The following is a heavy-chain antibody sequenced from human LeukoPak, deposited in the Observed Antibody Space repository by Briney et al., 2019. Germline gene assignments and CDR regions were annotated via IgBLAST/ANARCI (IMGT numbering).Heavy chain of an antibody. CDR2: ISYEGSNK. V-gene: IGHV3-30*18. CDR1: GFTFSSYD. CDR3: AKGATGYGDYTAY. J-gene: IGHJ4*02. D-gene: IGHD4-17*01. Sequence: GGSLRLSCAASGFTFSSYDMTWVRQAPGKGLEWVAVISYEGSNKYYADSVKGRFTISRDNSKNTLYLQMNSLRDEDTAVYYCAKGATGYGDYTAYWGQGTLVTVSS.